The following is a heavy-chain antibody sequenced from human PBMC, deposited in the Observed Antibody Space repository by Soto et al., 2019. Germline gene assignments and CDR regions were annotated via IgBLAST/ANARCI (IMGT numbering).Heavy chain of an antibody. V-gene: IGHV3-53*01. CDR2: IYRSGAT. Sequence: LRLSCAASGFTVTSNYMTWVRQSPGKGLEWVSVIYRSGATYYPDSVRGRFTASRDYSHNTLYLQMDSLRVEDTAVYYCARDSGMIRGSYGVDVWGPGTTVTVSS. CDR3: ARDSGMIRGSYGVDV. D-gene: IGHD3-10*01. J-gene: IGHJ6*02. CDR1: GFTVTSNY.